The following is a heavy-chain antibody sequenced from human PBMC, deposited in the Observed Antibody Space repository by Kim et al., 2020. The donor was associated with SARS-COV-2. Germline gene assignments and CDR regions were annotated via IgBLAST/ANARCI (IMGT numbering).Heavy chain of an antibody. Sequence: GGSLRLSCAASGFTFSSYAMSWVRQAPGKGLEWVSAISGSGGSTYYADSVKGRFTISRDNSKNTLYLQMNSLRAEDTAVYYCAKDLERYNWNHRWFDPWGQGTLVTVSS. CDR2: ISGSGGST. V-gene: IGHV3-23*01. J-gene: IGHJ5*02. CDR1: GFTFSSYA. CDR3: AKDLERYNWNHRWFDP. D-gene: IGHD1-20*01.